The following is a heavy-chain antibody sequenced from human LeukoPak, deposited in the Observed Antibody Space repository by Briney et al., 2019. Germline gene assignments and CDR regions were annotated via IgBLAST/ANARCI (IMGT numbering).Heavy chain of an antibody. CDR2: ISYDGSNK. CDR1: GFTFSSYA. J-gene: IGHJ3*02. CDR3: ARPIVVVTWAHDAFDI. D-gene: IGHD3-22*01. Sequence: PGGSLRLSCAASGFTFSSYAMHWVRQAPGKGLEWVAVISYDGSNKYYADSVKGRFTISRDNSKNTLYLQMNSLRAEDTAVYYCARPIVVVTWAHDAFDIWGQGTMVTVSS. V-gene: IGHV3-30-3*01.